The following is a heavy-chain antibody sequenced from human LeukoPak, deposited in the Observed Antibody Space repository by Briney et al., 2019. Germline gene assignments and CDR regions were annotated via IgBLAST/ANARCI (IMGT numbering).Heavy chain of an antibody. D-gene: IGHD3-10*01. CDR1: GFTFSSYA. J-gene: IGHJ4*02. Sequence: PGGSLRLSCAASGFTFSSYAMSWVRQAPGKGLEWVSAISGSGDTTYYADSVKGRFTISRDNSKNILYLQIQSLGAEDTAIYYCAKLDGSGAGSSRPPIDYWGQGSLVTVSS. V-gene: IGHV3-23*01. CDR2: ISGSGDTT. CDR3: AKLDGSGAGSSRPPIDY.